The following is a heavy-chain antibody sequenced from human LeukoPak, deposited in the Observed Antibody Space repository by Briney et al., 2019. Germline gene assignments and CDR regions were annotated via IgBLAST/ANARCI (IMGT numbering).Heavy chain of an antibody. J-gene: IGHJ4*02. CDR2: IRQDGSDK. CDR1: GFTFSSYW. D-gene: IGHD3-22*01. V-gene: IGHV3-7*03. Sequence: GGSLRLSCVASGFTFSSYWMTWVRQAPGKGLEWVANIRQDGSDKYYVDSVKGRFTISRDNSKNTLYLQMNSLRAEDTAVYYCAKIHGAGAYYYDSGRFDYWGQGTLVTVSS. CDR3: AKIHGAGAYYYDSGRFDY.